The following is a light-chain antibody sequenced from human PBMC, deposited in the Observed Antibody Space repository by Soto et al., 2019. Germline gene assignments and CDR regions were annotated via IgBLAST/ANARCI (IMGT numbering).Light chain of an antibody. V-gene: IGLV2-23*02. CDR1: SSDVGSHNV. J-gene: IGLJ3*02. Sequence: QSALTQPASVSGSPGQSITISCTGTSSDVGSHNVVSWYQQYPGKAPKLRIYEVSERPSGVSNRLSGSKSGNTASLTISGLQDEDEADSYCCSYASSATPWVFGGGTKGTV. CDR2: EVS. CDR3: CSYASSATPWV.